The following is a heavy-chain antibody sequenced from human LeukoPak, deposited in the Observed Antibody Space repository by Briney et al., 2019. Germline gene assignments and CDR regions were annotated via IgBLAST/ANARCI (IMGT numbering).Heavy chain of an antibody. Sequence: RSLRLSCADFGFTFSSYAMHWVRQAPGKGLEWVAVILYDGSNKYYADSVKGRFTISRDNSKNTLYLQMNSLRAEDTAVYYCAREKWDLRNGAFDIWGQGTMVTVSS. V-gene: IGHV3-30-3*01. CDR2: ILYDGSNK. CDR1: GFTFSSYA. J-gene: IGHJ3*02. D-gene: IGHD1-26*01. CDR3: AREKWDLRNGAFDI.